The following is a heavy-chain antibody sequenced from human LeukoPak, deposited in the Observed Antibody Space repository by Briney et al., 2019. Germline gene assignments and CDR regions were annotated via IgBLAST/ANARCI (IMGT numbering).Heavy chain of an antibody. CDR1: GFTFSSYA. V-gene: IGHV3-30-3*01. D-gene: IGHD5/OR15-5a*01. CDR2: ISYDGSNK. J-gene: IGHJ4*02. Sequence: GGSLRLSCAASGFTFSSYAMHWVRQAPGKGLEWVAVISYDGSNKYYADSVKGRFTISRDNPKNTLYLQMNSLRAEDTAVYYCARDVYGFDYWGQGTLVTVSS. CDR3: ARDVYGFDY.